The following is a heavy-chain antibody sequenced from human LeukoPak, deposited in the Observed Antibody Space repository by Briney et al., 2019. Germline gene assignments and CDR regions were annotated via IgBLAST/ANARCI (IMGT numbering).Heavy chain of an antibody. Sequence: GGSLRLSCAASGFSVNSNYINWVRQAPGKGLEWVSVIYNGGNTNYAGSVKGRFTISRDRPKNTVYLQMNSLRVEDTAVYYCARGQAYSGSFSFHFDSWGQGTLVTVSS. CDR3: ARGQAYSGSFSFHFDS. CDR2: IYNGGNT. CDR1: GFSVNSNY. D-gene: IGHD1-26*01. J-gene: IGHJ4*02. V-gene: IGHV3-66*01.